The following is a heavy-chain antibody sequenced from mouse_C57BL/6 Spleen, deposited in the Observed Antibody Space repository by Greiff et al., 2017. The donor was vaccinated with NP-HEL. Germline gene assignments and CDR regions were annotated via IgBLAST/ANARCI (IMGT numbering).Heavy chain of an antibody. D-gene: IGHD4-1*01. J-gene: IGHJ2*01. CDR1: GFTFSDYG. CDR2: ISSGSSTI. Sequence: EVNLVESGGGLVKPGGSLKLSCAASGFTFSDYGMHWVRQAPEKGLEWVAYISSGSSTIYYADTVKGRFTISRDNAKNTLFLQMTSLRSEDTAMYYCARGDWEYFDYWGQGTTLTVSS. CDR3: ARGDWEYFDY. V-gene: IGHV5-17*01.